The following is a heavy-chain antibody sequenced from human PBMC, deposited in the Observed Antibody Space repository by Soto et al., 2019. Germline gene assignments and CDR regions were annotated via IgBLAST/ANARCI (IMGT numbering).Heavy chain of an antibody. D-gene: IGHD6-13*01. CDR1: GFTFSSYG. V-gene: IGHV3-30*18. Sequence: QVQLVESGGGVVQPGRSLRLSCAASGFTFSSYGMHWVRQAPGKGLEWVAVISYDGSNKYYADSVKGRFTISRDNSKNTLYLQMNSRGAEDTAVYYCAKDTVKAAAGTGTYYYCGMDVWGQGTTVTVSS. CDR3: AKDTVKAAAGTGTYYYCGMDV. CDR2: ISYDGSNK. J-gene: IGHJ6*02.